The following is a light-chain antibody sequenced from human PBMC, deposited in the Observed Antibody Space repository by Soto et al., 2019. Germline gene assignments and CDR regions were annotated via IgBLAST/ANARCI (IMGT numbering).Light chain of an antibody. J-gene: IGKJ5*01. CDR3: QQRHMWPIT. CDR1: QSFRGL. V-gene: IGKV3-11*01. CDR2: DAY. Sequence: EVVLTQSPVTLSLSPGERATLSGRASQSFRGLLAWSQQKPGQAPRLLLYDAYHRATGIPPRFSGSGSGTDFTLTISSLEPEDSAVYYCQQRHMWPITFGQGTRLEIK.